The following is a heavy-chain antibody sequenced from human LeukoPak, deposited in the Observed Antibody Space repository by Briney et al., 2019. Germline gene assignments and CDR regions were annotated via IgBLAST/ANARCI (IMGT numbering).Heavy chain of an antibody. CDR2: IYYSVST. J-gene: IGHJ6*03. D-gene: IGHD3-3*01. CDR3: ARGFSYYDFWSGYYYYYYMDV. V-gene: IGHV4-30-4*08. Sequence: SETLSLTCTVSGGSISSGDYYWSWIRQPPGKGLEWIGYIYYSVSTYYNPSLKSRVTISVDTSKNQFSLKLSSVTAADTAVYYCARGFSYYDFWSGYYYYYYMDVWGKGTTVTVSS. CDR1: GGSISSGDYY.